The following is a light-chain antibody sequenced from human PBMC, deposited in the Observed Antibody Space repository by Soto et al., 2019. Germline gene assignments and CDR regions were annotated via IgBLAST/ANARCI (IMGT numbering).Light chain of an antibody. V-gene: IGLV1-44*01. CDR3: APWDDSLSGWV. Sequence: QSVLTQPPSASGTPGQRVTISCSGSSSNIGRNSVHWYQQLPGTAPKLLIYYNNQRPSGVSDRFSGFKSGTSASLAVSGLQSEDEADYYCAPWDDSLSGWVFGGGTKLTVL. CDR2: YNN. CDR1: SSNIGRNS. J-gene: IGLJ3*02.